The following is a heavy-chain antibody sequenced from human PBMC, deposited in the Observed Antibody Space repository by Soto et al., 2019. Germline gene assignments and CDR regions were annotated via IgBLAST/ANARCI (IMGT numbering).Heavy chain of an antibody. J-gene: IGHJ4*01. CDR3: ARSRMAIFGVVSYYFDY. V-gene: IGHV3-7*01. CDR2: IKQDGSEK. D-gene: IGHD3-3*01. CDR1: GFTFSSYW. Sequence: QPVESLRLSCAASGFTFSSYWMSWVRQAPGKGLEWVANIKQDGSEKYYVDSVKGRFTISRDNAKNSLYLQMNSLRAEDTAVYYCARSRMAIFGVVSYYFDYWGQGTMVTVGS.